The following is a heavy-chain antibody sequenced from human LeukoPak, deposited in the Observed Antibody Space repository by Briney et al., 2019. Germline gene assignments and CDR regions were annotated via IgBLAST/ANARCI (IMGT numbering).Heavy chain of an antibody. CDR3: ARAVAVRWFDP. Sequence: PSETLSLTCTVSGGSISSYYWSWIRQPPGKGLEWIGYIYYSGSTNYNPSLKSRVTISVDTSKNQFSLKLSSVTAADTAVYYCARAVAVRWFDPWGQGTLATVSS. V-gene: IGHV4-59*01. CDR2: IYYSGST. CDR1: GGSISSYY. D-gene: IGHD3-10*01. J-gene: IGHJ5*02.